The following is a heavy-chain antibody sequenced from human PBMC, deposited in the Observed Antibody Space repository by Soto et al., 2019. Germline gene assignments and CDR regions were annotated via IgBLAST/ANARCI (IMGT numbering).Heavy chain of an antibody. V-gene: IGHV6-1*01. CDR3: ARDYSSGYSTGGYFKH. CDR2: TYYRSKWYN. D-gene: IGHD3-22*01. J-gene: IGHJ1*01. Sequence: PSQTLSLTCAISGDSVSSNSAAWNWIRQSPSRGLEWLGRTYYRSKWYNDYAVSVKSRITINPDASKNQFSLQLNSVTPEGTAVYYCARDYSSGYSTGGYFKHWGQGTLVTVSA. CDR1: GDSVSSNSAA.